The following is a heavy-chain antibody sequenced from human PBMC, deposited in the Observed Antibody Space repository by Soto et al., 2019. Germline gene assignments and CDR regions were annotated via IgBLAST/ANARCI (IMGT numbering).Heavy chain of an antibody. V-gene: IGHV4-61*08. CDR1: DGSIITSGYY. Sequence: SETLSVTCTVSDGSIITSGYYWVWIRQPPGKGLEWIGYIYYSGSTNYNPSLKSRVTISVDTSKNQFSLKLSSVTAADTAVYYCARGEERVAMRSGYWGQGTLVTVSS. J-gene: IGHJ4*02. CDR3: ARGEERVAMRSGY. D-gene: IGHD2-15*01. CDR2: IYYSGST.